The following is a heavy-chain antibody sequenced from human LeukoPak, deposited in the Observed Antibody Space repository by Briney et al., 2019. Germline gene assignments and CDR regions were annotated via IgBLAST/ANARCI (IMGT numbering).Heavy chain of an antibody. V-gene: IGHV3-48*01. J-gene: IGHJ6*03. CDR2: ISSSSSTI. Sequence: GGSLRLSCAASGFTFDDYAMHWVRQAPGKGLEWVSYISSSSSTIYYADSVKGRFTISRDNAKNSLYLQMNSLRAEDTAVYYCARDGGYCSGGSCSEYYYYYYMDVWGKGTTVTVSS. CDR3: ARDGGYCSGGSCSEYYYYYYMDV. D-gene: IGHD2-15*01. CDR1: GFTFDDYA.